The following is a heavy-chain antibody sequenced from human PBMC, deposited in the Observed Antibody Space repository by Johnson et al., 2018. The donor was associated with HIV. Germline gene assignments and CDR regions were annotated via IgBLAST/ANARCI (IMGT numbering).Heavy chain of an antibody. CDR3: AREGQEFNDAFDI. J-gene: IGHJ3*02. D-gene: IGHD3-10*01. Sequence: QVQLVESGGGVVQPGRSLRLSCAASGFTFSNFGMHWVRQAPGKGLEWVAVIWYDGSNKYYADSVKGRFTISRDNSKSTLYLQMNSLRAEDTAVYYCAREGQEFNDAFDIWGQGTMVTVSS. V-gene: IGHV3-33*01. CDR2: IWYDGSNK. CDR1: GFTFSNFG.